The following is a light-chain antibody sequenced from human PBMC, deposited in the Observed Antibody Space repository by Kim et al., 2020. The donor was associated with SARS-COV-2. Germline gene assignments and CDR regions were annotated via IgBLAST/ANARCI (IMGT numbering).Light chain of an antibody. Sequence: KTVAISCTLNNGSIATNYVQWYQQRPGSAPTNVIFEDNQRPSGVPDRFSGSIDRSSNSAFLTISGLRTEDEADYYCQSYNSIKRGVFGGGTKLTVL. CDR1: NGSIATNY. V-gene: IGLV6-57*03. CDR3: QSYNSIKRGV. CDR2: EDN. J-gene: IGLJ3*02.